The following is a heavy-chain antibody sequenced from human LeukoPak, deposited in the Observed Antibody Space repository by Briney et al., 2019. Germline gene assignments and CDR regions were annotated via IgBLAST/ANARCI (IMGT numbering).Heavy chain of an antibody. CDR3: ARKRWSGYGPFDY. CDR1: GGSVSSGSYY. D-gene: IGHD3-3*01. Sequence: SETLSLTCTVSGGSVSSGSYYWSWIRQPPGKGLEWIGYIYYSGSTNYNPSLKSRVTISVDTSKDQFSLKLSSVTAADTAVYYCARKRWSGYGPFDYWGQGTLVTVSS. V-gene: IGHV4-61*01. CDR2: IYYSGST. J-gene: IGHJ4*02.